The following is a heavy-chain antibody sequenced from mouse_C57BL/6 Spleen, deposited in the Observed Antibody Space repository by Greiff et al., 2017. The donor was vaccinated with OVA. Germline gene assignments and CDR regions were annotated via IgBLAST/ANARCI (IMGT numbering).Heavy chain of an antibody. CDR1: GYTFTDYE. V-gene: IGHV1-15*01. CDR2: IDPETGGT. D-gene: IGHD1-1*01. CDR3: TRWANYYGSSGY. J-gene: IGHJ2*01. Sequence: VKLMESGAELVRPGASVTLSCKASGYTFTDYEMHWVKQTPVHGLEWIGAIDPETGGTAYNQKFKGKAILTADKSSSTAYMELRSLTSEDSAVYYCTRWANYYGSSGYWGQGTTLTVSS.